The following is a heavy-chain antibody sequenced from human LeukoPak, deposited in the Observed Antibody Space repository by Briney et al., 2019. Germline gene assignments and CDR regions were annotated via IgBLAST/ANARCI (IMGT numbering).Heavy chain of an antibody. CDR1: GFTFSRCD. J-gene: IGHJ4*02. V-gene: IGHV3-48*03. Sequence: GGSLRLSCATSGFTFSRCDINWVRQAPGKGLEWVSYISSSGSTIHYADSVRGRFTISRDNAKNSLYLQMNSLRAEDTAVYYCALSIWLQPIDYWGQGTLVTVSS. CDR3: ALSIWLQPIDY. D-gene: IGHD5-24*01. CDR2: ISSSGSTI.